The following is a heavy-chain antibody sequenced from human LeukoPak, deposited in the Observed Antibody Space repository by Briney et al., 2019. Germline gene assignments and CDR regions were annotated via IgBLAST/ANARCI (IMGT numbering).Heavy chain of an antibody. CDR2: IYYSGST. D-gene: IGHD1-26*01. CDR3: ARSSGSYYLPPDWFDP. Sequence: SETLSLTCTVSGGSISSGGYYWSWIRQHPGKGLEWIGYIYYSGSTYYNPSLKSRVTISVDTSKNQFSLKLSSVTAADTAVYYCARSSGSYYLPPDWFDPWGQGTLVTVSS. J-gene: IGHJ5*02. CDR1: GGSISSGGYY. V-gene: IGHV4-31*03.